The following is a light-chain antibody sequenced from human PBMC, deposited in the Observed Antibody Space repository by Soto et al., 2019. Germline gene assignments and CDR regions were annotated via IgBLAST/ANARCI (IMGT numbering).Light chain of an antibody. CDR3: SSYAGSNHLI. CDR1: SSDAGGYNY. CDR2: EVS. V-gene: IGLV2-8*01. J-gene: IGLJ2*01. Sequence: QSALTQPPSASGSPGQSVTISCTGTSSDAGGYNYVSWYQQHPGKAPKLMIYEVSKRPSGVPDRFSGSKSGNTASLTVSGLQAEDEADYYCSSYAGSNHLIFGGGTKVTVL.